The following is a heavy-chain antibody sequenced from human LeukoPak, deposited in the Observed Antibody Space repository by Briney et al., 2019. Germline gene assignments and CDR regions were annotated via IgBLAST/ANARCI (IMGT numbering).Heavy chain of an antibody. J-gene: IGHJ3*02. Sequence: ASVKVSCKTSGYTFTGYYMHWVRQAPGQGLEWMGWINSNSGGTNYAQNFQGRVTMTRDTSITTAYMELSRLTPDDTAVYYCARDGDTAMIHAFDIWGQGTMVTVSS. CDR1: GYTFTGYY. CDR3: ARDGDTAMIHAFDI. D-gene: IGHD5-18*01. CDR2: INSNSGGT. V-gene: IGHV1-2*02.